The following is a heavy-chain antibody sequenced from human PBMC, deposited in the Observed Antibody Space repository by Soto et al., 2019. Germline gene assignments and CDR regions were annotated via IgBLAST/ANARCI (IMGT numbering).Heavy chain of an antibody. V-gene: IGHV4-30-4*01. J-gene: IGHJ4*02. CDR2: IYYSGST. Sequence: KPSETLSLTCTVSGGSISSGDYYWSWIRQPPGKGLEWIGYIYYSGSTYYNPSLKSRVTISVDTSKNQFSLKLSSVTAADTAVYYCARDSSGYYNDYWGQGTLVTVSS. D-gene: IGHD3-22*01. CDR1: GGSISSGDYY. CDR3: ARDSSGYYNDY.